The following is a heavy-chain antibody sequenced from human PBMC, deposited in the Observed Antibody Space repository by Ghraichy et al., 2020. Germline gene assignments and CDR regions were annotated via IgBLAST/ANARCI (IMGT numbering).Heavy chain of an antibody. CDR2: ISGSGGST. V-gene: IGHV3-23*01. J-gene: IGHJ4*02. CDR3: AKDMDYYGSGSTFDY. D-gene: IGHD3-10*01. Sequence: GESLNISCAASGFTFSSYAMSWVRQAPGKGLEWVSAISGSGGSTYYADSVKGRFTISRDNSKNTLYLQMNSLRAEDTAVYYCAKDMDYYGSGSTFDYWGQGTLVTVSS. CDR1: GFTFSSYA.